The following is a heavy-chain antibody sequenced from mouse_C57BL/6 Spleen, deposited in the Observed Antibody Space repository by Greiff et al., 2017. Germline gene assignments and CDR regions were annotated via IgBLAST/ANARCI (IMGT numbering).Heavy chain of an antibody. J-gene: IGHJ2*01. V-gene: IGHV1-64*01. Sequence: QVQLQQPGAELVKPGASVKLSCKASGYTFTSYWMNWVKQRPGQGLEWIGMIHPNSGSTNYNEKFKSKATLTVEKSSSTAYMQSSSLTSDDSAVYYCARGGIDYVFDYWGQGTTLTVSS. CDR3: ARGGIDYVFDY. CDR2: IHPNSGST. CDR1: GYTFTSYW. D-gene: IGHD2-4*01.